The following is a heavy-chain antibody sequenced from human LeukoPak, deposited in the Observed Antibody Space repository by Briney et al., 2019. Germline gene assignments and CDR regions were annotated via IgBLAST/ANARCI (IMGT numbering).Heavy chain of an antibody. Sequence: GGSLRLSCEASGFNFHNFAMHWVRQAPGKGLEWVAVISNDERNKYYTDSVKGRFTISRDNSKGTVYLQMNSLRPEDTAMYYCARPSPPGDGYNPCDYWGPGALVIVSS. J-gene: IGHJ4*02. CDR2: ISNDERNK. D-gene: IGHD5-24*01. CDR3: ARPSPPGDGYNPCDY. V-gene: IGHV3-30*04. CDR1: GFNFHNFA.